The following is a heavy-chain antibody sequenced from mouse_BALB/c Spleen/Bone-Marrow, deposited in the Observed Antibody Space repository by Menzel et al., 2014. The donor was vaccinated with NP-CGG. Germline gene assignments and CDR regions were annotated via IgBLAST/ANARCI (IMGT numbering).Heavy chain of an antibody. D-gene: IGHD2-3*01. CDR1: GYSFTGYT. Sequence: DVKLQESGPELVKPGASMKISCKASGYSFTGYTMNWVQQSHGKNLEWIGLINPYNGGTSYNQKFKGKATLTVDKSSSTAYMELLSLTSEDSAVYYCARFGADGYPRFAYWGQGTLVTVSA. V-gene: IGHV1-18*01. J-gene: IGHJ3*01. CDR2: INPYNGGT. CDR3: ARFGADGYPRFAY.